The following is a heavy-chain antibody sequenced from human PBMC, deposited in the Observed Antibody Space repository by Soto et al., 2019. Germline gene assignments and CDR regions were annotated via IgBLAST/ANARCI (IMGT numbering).Heavy chain of an antibody. CDR3: ARLGKHQQPLDS. V-gene: IGHV4-59*08. CDR1: GGSFSRNY. D-gene: IGHD5-18*01. J-gene: IGHJ5*01. CDR2: IYYDGTA. Sequence: PSETLSLTCTVSGGSFSRNYWSWIRQPPGKGLEWVGYIYYDGTARHNPSLKSRVTISLETSRSQFSLRLTSVTAADTAVYYCARLGKHQQPLDSRAPRTPVTVSA.